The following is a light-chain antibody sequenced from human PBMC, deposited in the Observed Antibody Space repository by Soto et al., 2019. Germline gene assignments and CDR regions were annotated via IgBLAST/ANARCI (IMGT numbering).Light chain of an antibody. Sequence: EIVLTQSPATLSLSPGERATLSCRASQSVSSYLAWYQQKPGQAPRLLIYDASNRATGIPARFSGSGSGTDFTLTISSLEPEDFAVYYCQQRSNWRVTVGGGTKVDIK. CDR3: QQRSNWRVT. V-gene: IGKV3-11*01. CDR2: DAS. CDR1: QSVSSY. J-gene: IGKJ4*01.